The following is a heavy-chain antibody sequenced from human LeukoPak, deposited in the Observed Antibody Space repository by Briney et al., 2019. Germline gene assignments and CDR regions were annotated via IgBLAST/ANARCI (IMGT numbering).Heavy chain of an antibody. D-gene: IGHD3-10*01. CDR1: GFTFSSYG. V-gene: IGHV3-30*02. CDR2: IRYDGSNK. Sequence: GGSLRLSCAASGFTFSSYGMHWVRQAPGKGLEWVAFIRYDGSNKYYADSVKGRFTISRDNSKNTLYLQMNSLRAEDTAVYYCAKPELLWFGECNYDFWGQGTLVTVSS. J-gene: IGHJ4*02. CDR3: AKPELLWFGECNYDF.